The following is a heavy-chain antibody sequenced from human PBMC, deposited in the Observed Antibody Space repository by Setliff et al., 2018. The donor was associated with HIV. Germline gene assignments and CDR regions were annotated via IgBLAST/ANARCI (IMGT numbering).Heavy chain of an antibody. J-gene: IGHJ6*03. CDR1: GGSINNYY. D-gene: IGHD3-10*01. V-gene: IGHV4-59*12. Sequence: SETLSLTCTVSGGSINNYYWSWIRQSPGKGLVWIGEIYHSGRTYYNPSLKSRVTISLDTSKNQFSLKLTSVTAADTAVYYCAREWRGRYYYYMDVWGKGTTVTVSS. CDR3: AREWRGRYYYYMDV. CDR2: IYHSGRT.